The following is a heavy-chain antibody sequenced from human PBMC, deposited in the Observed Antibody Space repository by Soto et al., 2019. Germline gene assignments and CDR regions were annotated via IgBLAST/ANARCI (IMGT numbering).Heavy chain of an antibody. D-gene: IGHD2-21*01. V-gene: IGHV5-51*01. CDR3: ARLLTEKNYGDKVPNHAVDI. Sequence: GESLKISCTVYADSFSTYWIGWVRQMPGKGLEWMGVIYPGDSDTRYSPSFEGQVSISADKSTSTAYLQWDSLKASDTAIYYCARLLTEKNYGDKVPNHAVDIWGQGTRVTVSS. J-gene: IGHJ3*02. CDR1: ADSFSTYW. CDR2: IYPGDSDT.